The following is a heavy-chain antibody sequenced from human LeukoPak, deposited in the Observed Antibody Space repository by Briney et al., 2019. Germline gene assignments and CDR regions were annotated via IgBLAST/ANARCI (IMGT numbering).Heavy chain of an antibody. J-gene: IGHJ4*02. CDR1: GFTFSIYG. V-gene: IGHV3-48*04. D-gene: IGHD3-10*01. CDR3: ARDRGSGSYYKPLDY. Sequence: GGSLRLSCAASGFTFSIYGMLWVRQAPGKGLEWVSYISSSGSTIYYADSVKGRFTISRDNAKNSLYLQMNSLRAEDTAVYYCARDRGSGSYYKPLDYWGQGTLVTVSS. CDR2: ISSSGSTI.